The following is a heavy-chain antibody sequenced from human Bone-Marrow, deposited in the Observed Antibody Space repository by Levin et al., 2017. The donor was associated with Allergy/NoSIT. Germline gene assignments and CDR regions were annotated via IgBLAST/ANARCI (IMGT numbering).Heavy chain of an antibody. V-gene: IGHV3-66*01. CDR2: IYSGGST. Sequence: LSLTCAVSGFTVGNTYMSWVRQAPGKGLEWVSLIYSGGSTYYADSVKGRFTISRDSSKNTLYLQMNNRRVEDTAVYYCARDPPGVAPAGSGYWGQGTLVTVSS. D-gene: IGHD3-10*01. J-gene: IGHJ4*02. CDR3: ARDPPGVAPAGSGY. CDR1: GFTVGNTY.